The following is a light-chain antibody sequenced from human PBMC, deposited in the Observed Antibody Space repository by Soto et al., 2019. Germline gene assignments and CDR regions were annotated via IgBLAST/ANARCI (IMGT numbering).Light chain of an antibody. CDR3: QQYGNAPLYT. CDR1: QSVTSNY. CDR2: DAS. J-gene: IGKJ2*01. Sequence: EIVLTQSPDTLSLSPGERATLSCRASQSVTSNYLAWYQHKPGQAPRLLIYDASSRATDIPDRFSGSGSGTDFTLTINRLEPEDFAVYYCQQYGNAPLYTFGQGTKLETK. V-gene: IGKV3-20*01.